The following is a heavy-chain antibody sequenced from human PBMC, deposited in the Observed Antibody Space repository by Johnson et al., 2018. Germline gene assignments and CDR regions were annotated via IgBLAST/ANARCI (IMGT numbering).Heavy chain of an antibody. V-gene: IGHV3-21*01. CDR1: GFTFNIYT. CDR3: ATMVGYYDSSGPPDY. D-gene: IGHD3-22*01. CDR2: ISINNFI. Sequence: VQLVQSGGGLVKPGGSLRLSCAASGFTFNIYTLNWVRQAPGKGLEWVSSISINNFIYYTDSVTGRFTISSDNAENSLYLQMSSLRAEDTAGYYCATMVGYYDSSGPPDYWGQGTLVTVSS. J-gene: IGHJ4*02.